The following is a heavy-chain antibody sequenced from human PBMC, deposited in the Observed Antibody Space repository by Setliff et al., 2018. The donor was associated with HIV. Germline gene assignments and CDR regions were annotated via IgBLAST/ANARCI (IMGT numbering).Heavy chain of an antibody. Sequence: SLRLSCAASGFSFSNYAMGWVRQAPGKGLEWVSGISGSGSSTFYGDSVKGRFTISRDNSKNTLYLQMNSLRAEDTAVYYCARASAATYCSGGACYLPDYWGQGTLVTV. D-gene: IGHD2-15*01. J-gene: IGHJ4*02. V-gene: IGHV3-23*01. CDR3: ARASAATYCSGGACYLPDY. CDR1: GFSFSNYA. CDR2: ISGSGSST.